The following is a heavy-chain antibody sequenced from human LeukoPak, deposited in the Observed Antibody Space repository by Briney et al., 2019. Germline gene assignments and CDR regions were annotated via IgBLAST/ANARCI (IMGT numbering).Heavy chain of an antibody. D-gene: IGHD2-15*01. V-gene: IGHV2-70*11. CDR3: ARIGPYCSGGSCYVDAFDI. J-gene: IGHJ3*02. Sequence: GPALVKPTQTLTLTCTFSGFSLSTSGMCVSWIRQPPGKALEWLARIDWDDDKYYSTSLKTRLTISKDTSKNQVVLTMTNMDPVDTATYYCARIGPYCSGGSCYVDAFDIWGQGTMVTVSS. CDR2: IDWDDDK. CDR1: GFSLSTSGMC.